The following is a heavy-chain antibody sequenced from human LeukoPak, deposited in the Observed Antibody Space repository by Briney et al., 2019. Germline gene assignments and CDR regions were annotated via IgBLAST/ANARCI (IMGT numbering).Heavy chain of an antibody. CDR3: TRGGSGSYATFDY. CDR2: FQSSGST. D-gene: IGHD3-10*01. Sequence: SETLSLTCTVSGGSISSGTHYWSWVRQPAGKGLEWIGRFQSSGSTNYNPSLESRVTISVDTSKNQFSLRLASVTAADTAMYYCTRGGSGSYATFDYWGQGTLVTVSS. CDR1: GGSISSGTHY. V-gene: IGHV4-61*02. J-gene: IGHJ4*02.